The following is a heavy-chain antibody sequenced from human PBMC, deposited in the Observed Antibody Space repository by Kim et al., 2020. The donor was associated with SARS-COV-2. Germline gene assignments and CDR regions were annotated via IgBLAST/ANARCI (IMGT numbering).Heavy chain of an antibody. Sequence: ASVKVSCKASGYTFTSYAMHWVRQAPGQRLEWMGWINAGNGNTKYSQKFQGRVTITRDTSASTAYMELSSLRSEDTAVYYCARDWMVRGGNYYGMDVWGQGTTVTVSS. V-gene: IGHV1-3*01. D-gene: IGHD3-10*01. J-gene: IGHJ6*02. CDR1: GYTFTSYA. CDR2: INAGNGNT. CDR3: ARDWMVRGGNYYGMDV.